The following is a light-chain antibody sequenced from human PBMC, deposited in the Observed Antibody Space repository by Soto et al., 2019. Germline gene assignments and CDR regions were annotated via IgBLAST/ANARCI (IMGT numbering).Light chain of an antibody. Sequence: EIVLTQSPATLSLSPGERATLSCRASQSVSSYLAWYQQKPGQAPRLLIYDASNRATGIPARFSGSGSGTDFTLTISSLEPEDFAVSYCQQRSNWPVTVGQGTRLEIK. J-gene: IGKJ5*01. CDR1: QSVSSY. V-gene: IGKV3-11*01. CDR2: DAS. CDR3: QQRSNWPVT.